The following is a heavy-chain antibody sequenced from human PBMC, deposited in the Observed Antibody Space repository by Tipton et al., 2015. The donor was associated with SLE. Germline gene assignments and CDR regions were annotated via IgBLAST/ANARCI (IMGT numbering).Heavy chain of an antibody. CDR1: GGSFSSYY. V-gene: IGHV4-34*01. Sequence: TLSLTCAVYGGSFSSYYWSWIRQPPGKGLEWIGEINHSGSTNYNPSLKSRVAISVDTSKNQFSLKLSSVTAADTAVYYCARESSRGAFDIWGQGTMVTVSS. D-gene: IGHD6-13*01. J-gene: IGHJ3*02. CDR2: INHSGST. CDR3: ARESSRGAFDI.